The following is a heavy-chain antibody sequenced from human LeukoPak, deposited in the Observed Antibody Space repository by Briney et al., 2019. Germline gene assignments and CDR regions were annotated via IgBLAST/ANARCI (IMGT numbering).Heavy chain of an antibody. CDR3: ARHANGGSFPLDI. V-gene: IGHV4-59*08. J-gene: IGHJ4*02. CDR1: GGSISNYF. Sequence: PSETLSLTCTVSGGSISNYFWSWIRQSPGKGLEWIGHIYYTGITTYNPSLRSRHTISLDRSKNQFSLRLNSVTVTDTAIYYCARHANGGSFPLDIWGQGTLVTVSS. CDR2: IYYTGIT. D-gene: IGHD1-26*01.